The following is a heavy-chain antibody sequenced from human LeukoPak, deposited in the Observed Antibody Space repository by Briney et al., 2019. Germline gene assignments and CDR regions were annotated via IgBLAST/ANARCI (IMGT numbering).Heavy chain of an antibody. Sequence: GGSLRLSCAASGFTLSSYAMSWVRQAPGKGLEWVSAISDSGNTYHADSVKGRFTISRDSSKNTLFLQMNRLRPEDAAVYYCAKDSAKKYDDYWGQGTLVTVSS. CDR2: ISDSGNT. D-gene: IGHD2/OR15-2a*01. J-gene: IGHJ4*02. CDR3: AKDSAKKYDDY. V-gene: IGHV3-23*01. CDR1: GFTLSSYA.